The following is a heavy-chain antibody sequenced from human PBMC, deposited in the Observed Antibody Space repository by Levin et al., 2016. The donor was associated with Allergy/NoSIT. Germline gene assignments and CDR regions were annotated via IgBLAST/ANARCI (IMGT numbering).Heavy chain of an antibody. CDR2: IYPGDTNA. D-gene: IGHD3-16*01. CDR3: ARQRLHSYGQGPFDY. V-gene: IGHV5-51*01. Sequence: GESLKISCKGSGYTFSKYWIGWVRQMPGKGLEWMGIIYPGDTNARYSPSFQGQVTISADKSSSTAYLQWSSLKASDTAIYYCARQRLHSYGQGPFDYWGQGTLITVSS. J-gene: IGHJ4*02. CDR1: GYTFSKYW.